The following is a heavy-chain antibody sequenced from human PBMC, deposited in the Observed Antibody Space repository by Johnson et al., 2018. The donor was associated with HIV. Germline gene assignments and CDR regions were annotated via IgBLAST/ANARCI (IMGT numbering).Heavy chain of an antibody. Sequence: VQLVESGGGLVKPGGSLRLSCAASGFAFSSYAMSWVRQAPGKGLGWVSSISGGGGSIYYADSVTGRFTISRDNAKNSLYLQMNSLRAEDTAVYYCASCEYSSPRGAFDIWGQGTMVTVSS. V-gene: IGHV3-23*04. D-gene: IGHD6-6*01. J-gene: IGHJ3*02. CDR1: GFAFSSYA. CDR2: ISGGGGSI. CDR3: ASCEYSSPRGAFDI.